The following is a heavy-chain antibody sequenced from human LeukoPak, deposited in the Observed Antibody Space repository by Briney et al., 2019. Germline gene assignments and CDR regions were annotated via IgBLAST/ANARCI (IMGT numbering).Heavy chain of an antibody. J-gene: IGHJ5*02. D-gene: IGHD3-10*01. CDR3: AKDKRITMVRGVMECPNWFDP. CDR1: GFTFSSYA. Sequence: PSGGSLRLSCAASGFTFSSYAMSWVRQAPGKGLEWVSAISGSGGSTYYADSVKGRFTISRDNSKNTLYLQMNSLRAEDTAVYYCAKDKRITMVRGVMECPNWFDPWGQGTLVTVSS. CDR2: ISGSGGST. V-gene: IGHV3-23*01.